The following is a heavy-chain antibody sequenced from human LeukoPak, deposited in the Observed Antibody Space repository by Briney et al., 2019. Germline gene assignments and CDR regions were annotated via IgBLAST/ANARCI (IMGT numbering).Heavy chain of an antibody. CDR1: GYIFISYG. CDR2: ISGYNGNT. D-gene: IGHD6-13*01. CDR3: ARDTIGSSWYNWFDP. V-gene: IGHV1-18*01. J-gene: IGHJ5*02. Sequence: ASVEVSCMASGYIFISYGISWVRQAPGQGLEWMGWISGYNGNTNYAQKLQGRVTMTTDTSTSTAYMELRSLRFDDTAVYYCARDTIGSSWYNWFDPWGQGTLVTVSS.